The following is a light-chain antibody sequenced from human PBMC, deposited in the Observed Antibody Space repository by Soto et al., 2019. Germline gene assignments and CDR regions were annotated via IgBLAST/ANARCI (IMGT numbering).Light chain of an antibody. V-gene: IGKV3-20*01. CDR2: GAS. CDR1: QSVTSSY. J-gene: IGKJ2*01. CDR3: QQYGSSPRT. Sequence: EIVLTQSPGTLSLSPGERATLSCRASQSVTSSYLAWYQQKPGQAPRLLIYGASSRATGIPNRFSGSGSGTDFTLTINRLEPEDCAVYYCQQYGSSPRTFGQGTKLEIK.